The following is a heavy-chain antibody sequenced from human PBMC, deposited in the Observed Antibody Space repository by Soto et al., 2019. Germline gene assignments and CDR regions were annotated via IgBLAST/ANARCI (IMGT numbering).Heavy chain of an antibody. CDR3: ARGDCSSTSCPMVYYYYGMDV. CDR2: INAGNGNT. V-gene: IGHV1-3*01. D-gene: IGHD2-2*01. Sequence: QVQLVQSGAEVKKPGASVKVSCKASGYTFTSYAMHWVRQAPGQRLEWMGWINAGNGNTKHSQKFQGRVTITRDTSASTAYMELSSLRSEDTAVYYCARGDCSSTSCPMVYYYYGMDVWGQGTTVTVSS. J-gene: IGHJ6*02. CDR1: GYTFTSYA.